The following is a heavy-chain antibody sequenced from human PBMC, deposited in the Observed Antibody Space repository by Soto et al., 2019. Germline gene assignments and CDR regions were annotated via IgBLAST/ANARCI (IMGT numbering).Heavy chain of an antibody. CDR2: IFSNDEK. Sequence: QVTLKESGPVLVKPTETLTLTCTVSGFSLSNARMGVSWIRQPPGKALEWLAHIFSNDEKSYSTSLKSRLTISKDTSKSQVVLTMTNMDPVDTATYDCARIRLLVPAAIEYYYYGMDVWGQGTTVTVSS. J-gene: IGHJ6*02. D-gene: IGHD2-2*02. CDR3: ARIRLLVPAAIEYYYYGMDV. CDR1: GFSLSNARMG. V-gene: IGHV2-26*01.